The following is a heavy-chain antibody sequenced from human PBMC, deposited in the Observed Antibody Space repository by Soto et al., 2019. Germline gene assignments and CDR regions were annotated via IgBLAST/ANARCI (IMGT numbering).Heavy chain of an antibody. Sequence: QVQLQQWGAGLLKPSETLSLTCAVYGGSFSGYYWTWIRQPPGTGLEWIGEINQIGSTNYNPSLKSRVTISVDTSKNQFSLKLTSVTAPDTAVYYCARDKITGLYDYWGQGTLVTVSS. CDR3: ARDKITGLYDY. J-gene: IGHJ4*02. CDR1: GGSFSGYY. CDR2: INQIGST. D-gene: IGHD2-8*02. V-gene: IGHV4-34*01.